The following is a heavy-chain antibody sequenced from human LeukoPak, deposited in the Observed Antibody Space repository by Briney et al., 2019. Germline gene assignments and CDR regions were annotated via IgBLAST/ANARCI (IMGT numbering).Heavy chain of an antibody. J-gene: IGHJ6*02. CDR2: ISSSSSTI. V-gene: IGHV3-48*02. Sequence: PGGSLRLSCAAFGFTFSSNSMNWVRQAPGKGLEWVSYISSSSSTIYYADSVKGRFTISRDNAENSLYLRMNSLRDEDTAVYYCARDRYSYGYYYYYGMDVWGQGTTVTVSS. CDR3: ARDRYSYGYYYYYGMDV. CDR1: GFTFSSNS. D-gene: IGHD5-18*01.